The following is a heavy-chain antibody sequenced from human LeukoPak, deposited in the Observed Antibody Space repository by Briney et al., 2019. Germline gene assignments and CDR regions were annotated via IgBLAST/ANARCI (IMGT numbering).Heavy chain of an antibody. D-gene: IGHD2-21*01. V-gene: IGHV1-18*01. J-gene: IGHJ4*02. Sequence: ASVKVSCKASGYTFTSYGISWVRQAPGQGLEWMGWISPYNGNTNYAPKLQGRVTMTTDTATSTAYMELTSLTSDDTAVYYCAKDRQCGYWGQGTLVTVSS. CDR1: GYTFTSYG. CDR3: AKDRQCGY. CDR2: ISPYNGNT.